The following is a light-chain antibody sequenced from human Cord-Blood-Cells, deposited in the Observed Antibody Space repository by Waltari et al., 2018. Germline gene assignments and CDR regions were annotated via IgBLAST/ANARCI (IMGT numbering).Light chain of an antibody. CDR2: RNN. CDR3: AAWDDSLSGWV. J-gene: IGLJ3*02. CDR1: SSNIGSNY. V-gene: IGLV1-47*01. Sequence: QSVLTQPPSASGTPGQRVTISCPGSSSNIGSNYVYWYQQLPGTAPKLLIYRNNQRPSGVPDRFSGSKSGTSASLAISGLRSDDEADYYCAAWDDSLSGWVFGGGTKLTVL.